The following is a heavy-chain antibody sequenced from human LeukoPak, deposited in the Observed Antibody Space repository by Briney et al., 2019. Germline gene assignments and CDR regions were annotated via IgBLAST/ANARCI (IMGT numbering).Heavy chain of an antibody. D-gene: IGHD3-9*01. CDR3: AGGTGFIIKD. J-gene: IGHJ4*02. V-gene: IGHV3-7*03. CDR1: GFTFSLYW. CDR2: IKQDGGEK. Sequence: GGSLRLSCAASGFTFSLYWMNWVRRAPGKGLEWVANIKQDGGEKNYVDSVKGRFTISRDNAKNSLYLQMNNLRVEDTAMYYCAGGTGFIIKDWGQGTLVTVSS.